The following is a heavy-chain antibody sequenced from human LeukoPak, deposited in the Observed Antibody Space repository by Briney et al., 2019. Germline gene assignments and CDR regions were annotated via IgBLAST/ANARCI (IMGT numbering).Heavy chain of an antibody. CDR2: INPSGGST. CDR3: ARGGSPAAIPWSWFNP. Sequence: ASVKVSCKASGYTFTSYYMHWVRQAPGQGLEWMGIINPSGGSTSYAQKFRGRVTMTRDMSTSTVYMELSSLRSEDTAVYYCARGGSPAAIPWSWFNPWGQGTLVTVSS. V-gene: IGHV1-46*01. J-gene: IGHJ5*02. D-gene: IGHD2-2*02. CDR1: GYTFTSYY.